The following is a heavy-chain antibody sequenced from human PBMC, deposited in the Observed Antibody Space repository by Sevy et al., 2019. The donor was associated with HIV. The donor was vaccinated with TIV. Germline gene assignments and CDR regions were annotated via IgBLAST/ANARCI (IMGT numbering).Heavy chain of an antibody. CDR3: ARDGIRRDYYHGMDV. CDR2: VYSSGRN. Sequence: SETLSLTCTVSGDSISSGNHWWSWIRQPAGKGLEWIGRVYSSGRNMYNSSLKSRVTRSVDTSKNQFSLMVSSLIAADTAIYYCARDGIRRDYYHGMDVWGQGTTVTVSS. CDR1: GDSISSGNHW. V-gene: IGHV4-61*02. J-gene: IGHJ6*02. D-gene: IGHD3-10*01.